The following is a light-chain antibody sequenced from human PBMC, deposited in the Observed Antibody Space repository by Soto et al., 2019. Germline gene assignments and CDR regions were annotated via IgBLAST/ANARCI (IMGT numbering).Light chain of an antibody. CDR1: SSNIGSHT. J-gene: IGLJ1*01. CDR2: GDD. Sequence: QSVLTQPPSTSGTPGQRVAISCSGTSSNIGSHTVNWYQQLPGTAPKLLIYGDDQRPSGVPDRFSGSKSGTSASLAISGLQSEDEADYYCAAWDDSLNGYVFGTGTKLTVL. V-gene: IGLV1-44*01. CDR3: AAWDDSLNGYV.